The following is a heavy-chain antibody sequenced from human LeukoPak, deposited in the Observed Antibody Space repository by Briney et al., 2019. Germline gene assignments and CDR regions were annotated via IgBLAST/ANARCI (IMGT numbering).Heavy chain of an antibody. CDR1: GFTVSSNY. J-gene: IGHJ4*02. CDR2: IYSGGST. CDR3: ARDSLGEYFDY. Sequence: GGSLRLSCAAPGFTVSSNYMSWVRQAPGKGLEWVSVIYSGGSTYYADSVKGRFTISRDNSKNTLYLQMNSLRAEDTAVYYCARDSLGEYFDYWGQGTLVTVS. D-gene: IGHD3-16*01. V-gene: IGHV3-66*02.